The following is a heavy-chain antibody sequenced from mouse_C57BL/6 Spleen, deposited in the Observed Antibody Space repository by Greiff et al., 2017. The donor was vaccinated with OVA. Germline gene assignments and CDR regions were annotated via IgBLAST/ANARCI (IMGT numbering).Heavy chain of an antibody. J-gene: IGHJ1*03. D-gene: IGHD4-1*01. Sequence: VQLPQPGAELVKPGASVKLSCKASGYTFTSYWMQWVKQRPGQGLEWIGEIDPSDSYTNYNQKFKGKATLTVDTSSSTAYMQLSSLTSEDSAVYYCARKLGWYFDVWGTGTTVTVSS. CDR2: IDPSDSYT. V-gene: IGHV1-50*01. CDR1: GYTFTSYW. CDR3: ARKLGWYFDV.